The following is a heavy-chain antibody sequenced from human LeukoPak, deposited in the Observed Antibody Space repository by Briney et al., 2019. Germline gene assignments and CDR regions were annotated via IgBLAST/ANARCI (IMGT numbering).Heavy chain of an antibody. D-gene: IGHD6-13*01. CDR3: AREARSGYSREYYFDY. J-gene: IGHJ4*02. Sequence: ASVKVSCKASGYTFTGYYMHWVRQAPGQGLEWVGRINPNSGGTNYAQKFQGRVTMTRDTSISTAYMELSRLRSDDTAVYYCAREARSGYSREYYFDYWGQGTLVTVSS. CDR2: INPNSGGT. V-gene: IGHV1-2*06. CDR1: GYTFTGYY.